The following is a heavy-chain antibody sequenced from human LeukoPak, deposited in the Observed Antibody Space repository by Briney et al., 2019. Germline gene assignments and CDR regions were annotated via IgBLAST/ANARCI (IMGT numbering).Heavy chain of an antibody. J-gene: IGHJ4*02. CDR3: VAVSDSWSLGGTY. CDR1: GFTFNKYG. D-gene: IGHD2-15*01. CDR2: ISSSTGTT. Sequence: GGSLRLPCAASGFTFNKYGMNWVRQAPGKGLEWVSYISSSTGTTYYADFVKGRFTISRDNAKNSLYLQMNSLRAEDTAVYYCVAVSDSWSLGGTYWGQGTLVTVSS. V-gene: IGHV3-48*04.